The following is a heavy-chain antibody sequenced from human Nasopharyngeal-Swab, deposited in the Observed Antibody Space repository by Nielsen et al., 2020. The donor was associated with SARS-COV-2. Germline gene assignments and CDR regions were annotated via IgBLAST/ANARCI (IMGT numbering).Heavy chain of an antibody. D-gene: IGHD6-13*01. V-gene: IGHV4-59*08. J-gene: IGHJ6*03. CDR3: ARQRGGSSWPYYMDV. CDR2: IYSSGST. CDR1: GGSISNYF. Sequence: SETLSLTCTVSGGSISNYFWSWIRQPPGKGLEWIGYIYSSGSTNYNPSLKSRVTISVDTSKNQFSLKLSSVTAADTAVYYCARQRGGSSWPYYMDVWGKGTTVTVSS.